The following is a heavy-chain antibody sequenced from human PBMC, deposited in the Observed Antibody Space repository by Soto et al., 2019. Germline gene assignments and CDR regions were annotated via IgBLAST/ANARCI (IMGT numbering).Heavy chain of an antibody. CDR3: VKCDSSASYCYYFGS. Sequence: GGSLRLSCAASGFTVSSNYMSWVRQPPGKGLEWVSAIYSGGNTYYADSVKGRFTISRDNSKNTLYLQMNSLRAEDTAVYYCVKCDSSASYCYYFGSWGQGT. V-gene: IGHV3-66*01. J-gene: IGHJ4*02. D-gene: IGHD3-22*01. CDR2: IYSGGNT. CDR1: GFTVSSNY.